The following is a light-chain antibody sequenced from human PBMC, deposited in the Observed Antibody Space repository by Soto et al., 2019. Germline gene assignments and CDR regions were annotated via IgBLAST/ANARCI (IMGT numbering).Light chain of an antibody. CDR1: QSISSW. V-gene: IGKV1-5*03. CDR2: KAS. J-gene: IGKJ1*01. Sequence: DIQMTQSPSTLSASVGDRVTITCRASQSISSWLAWYQQKPGKDPKLLIYKASSLESAVRSRFSGSGSGTEFTLTISNLQPDDFATYYCQQYNSYSRTFGQGAKVEIK. CDR3: QQYNSYSRT.